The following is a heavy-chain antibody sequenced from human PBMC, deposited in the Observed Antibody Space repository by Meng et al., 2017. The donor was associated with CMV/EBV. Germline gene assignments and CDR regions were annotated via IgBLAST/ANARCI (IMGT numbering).Heavy chain of an antibody. CDR2: INHSGST. CDR3: ATTRSYYDFWSGPDAFDI. V-gene: IGHV4-34*01. D-gene: IGHD3-3*01. Sequence: SETLSLTCAVYGGSFSGYYWSRIRQPPGKGLEWIGEINHSGSTNYNPSLKSRVTISVDTSKNQFSLKLSSVTAADTAVYYCATTRSYYDFWSGPDAFDIWGQGTMVTVSS. J-gene: IGHJ3*02. CDR1: GGSFSGYY.